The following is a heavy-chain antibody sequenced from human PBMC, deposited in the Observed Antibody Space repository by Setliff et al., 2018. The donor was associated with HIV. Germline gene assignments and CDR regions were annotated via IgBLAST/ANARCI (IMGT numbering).Heavy chain of an antibody. CDR2: IVVGSGNT. D-gene: IGHD2-2*01. V-gene: IGHV1-58*01. CDR3: AAAVSFCDSTSCSHYFDY. J-gene: IGHJ4*02. CDR1: GFTFSNSA. Sequence: SVKVFCKASGFTFSNSAVLWVRQARGQRPEWIGWIVVGSGNTNYAQMFYERVTITRDMSTSTAYMELSSLRSEDTAMYYCAAAVSFCDSTSCSHYFDYWGPGTLVTVPQ.